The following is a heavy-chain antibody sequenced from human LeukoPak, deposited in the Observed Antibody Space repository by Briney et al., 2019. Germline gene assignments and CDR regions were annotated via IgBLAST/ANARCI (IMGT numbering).Heavy chain of an antibody. D-gene: IGHD3-10*01. CDR1: GGSISSSSYY. CDR3: ARGGRNIITMVRGAPGYYYGMDV. J-gene: IGHJ6*02. Sequence: SETLSLTCTVSGGSISSSSYYWGWVRQPPGKGLEWIGSISYSGSTNYNPSLKSRVTISVDTSKNQFSLKLSSVTAADTAVYYCARGGRNIITMVRGAPGYYYGMDVWGQGTTVTVSS. CDR2: ISYSGST. V-gene: IGHV4-39*07.